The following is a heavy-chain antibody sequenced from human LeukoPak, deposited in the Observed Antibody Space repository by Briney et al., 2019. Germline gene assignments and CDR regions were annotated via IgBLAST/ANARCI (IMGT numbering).Heavy chain of an antibody. Sequence: PGGSLRLSCAASGFTFSSYGMHWVRQAPGKGLEWVAVISYDGSNKYYADSVKGRFTISRDNSKNTLYLQMNSLRAEDTAVYYCAKVGSTVVTYDYFDYWGQGTLVTVSS. J-gene: IGHJ4*02. D-gene: IGHD4-23*01. CDR3: AKVGSTVVTYDYFDY. CDR1: GFTFSSYG. V-gene: IGHV3-30*18. CDR2: ISYDGSNK.